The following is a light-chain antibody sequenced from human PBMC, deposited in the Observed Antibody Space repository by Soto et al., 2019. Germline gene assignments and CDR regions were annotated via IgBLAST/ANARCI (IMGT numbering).Light chain of an antibody. CDR2: AAS. J-gene: IGKJ1*01. CDR1: QSVSNY. Sequence: IEMTQPPSSLTASVGDRVTITCRTSQSVSNYLNWYQQKSGEAPKLLIYAASTLQTGVPSRFSGSGSGTDFTLTISSLQPEDFATYYCQQSYSSPRTFGQGTKV. V-gene: IGKV1-39*01. CDR3: QQSYSSPRT.